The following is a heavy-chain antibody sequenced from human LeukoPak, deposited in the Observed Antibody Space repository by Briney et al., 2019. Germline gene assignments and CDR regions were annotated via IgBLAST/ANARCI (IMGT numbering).Heavy chain of an antibody. CDR2: MNPNSGNT. D-gene: IGHD3-10*01. V-gene: IGHV1-8*03. Sequence: ASVKVSCKASGYTFTSYDINWVRQATGQGLEWMGWMNPNSGNTGYAQKFQGRVTITRNTSISTAYMELSSLRSEDTAAYYCAKGVETSTTGELPYYFDYWGQGTLVTVSS. J-gene: IGHJ4*02. CDR3: AKGVETSTTGELPYYFDY. CDR1: GYTFTSYD.